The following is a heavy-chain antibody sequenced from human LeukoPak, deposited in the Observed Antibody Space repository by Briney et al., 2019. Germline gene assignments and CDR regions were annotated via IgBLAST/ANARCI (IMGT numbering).Heavy chain of an antibody. J-gene: IGHJ4*02. D-gene: IGHD2/OR15-2a*01. CDR1: EFTFSSYG. CDR2: ISGSGGST. CDR3: AKANVLFWIDY. Sequence: GSLRLSCVASEFTFSSYGMHWVRQAPGKGLEWVSAISGSGGSTYYADSVKGRFTISRDNSKNTLYLQMNSLRAEDTAVYYCAKANVLFWIDYWGQGTLVTVSS. V-gene: IGHV3-23*01.